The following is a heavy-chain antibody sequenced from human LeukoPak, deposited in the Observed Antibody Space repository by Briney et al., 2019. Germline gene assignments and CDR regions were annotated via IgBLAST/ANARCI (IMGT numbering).Heavy chain of an antibody. CDR2: ISYDGSNK. CDR3: AKAVAADDAFDI. J-gene: IGHJ3*02. V-gene: IGHV3-30*18. CDR1: GFTFSSYG. Sequence: PGGSLRLSRAASGFTFSSYGMHWVRQAPGKGLEWVAVISYDGSNKYYADSVKGRFTISRDNSKNTLYLQMNSLRAEDTAVYYCAKAVAADDAFDIWGQGTMVTVSS. D-gene: IGHD6-13*01.